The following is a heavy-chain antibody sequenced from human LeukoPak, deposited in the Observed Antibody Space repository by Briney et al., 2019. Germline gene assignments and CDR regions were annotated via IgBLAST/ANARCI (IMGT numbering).Heavy chain of an antibody. V-gene: IGHV3-7*01. CDR2: IKPDGSAK. CDR1: GFLFSSYW. D-gene: IGHD3-3*01. Sequence: PGGSLRLSCAASGFLFSSYWMSWVRHAPGKGLEWVANIKPDGSAKDHVDSVKGRFTISRDNSKNSLYLQMNSLRAEDTAVYFCARDITPNFRMSALDDAFDVWGYGTMVTVSS. CDR3: ARDITPNFRMSALDDAFDV. J-gene: IGHJ3*01.